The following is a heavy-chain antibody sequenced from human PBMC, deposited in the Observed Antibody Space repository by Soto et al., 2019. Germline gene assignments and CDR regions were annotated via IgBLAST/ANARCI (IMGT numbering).Heavy chain of an antibody. CDR1: GFTFSSYW. V-gene: IGHV3-74*01. Sequence: GGYLRLSCAASGFTFSSYWMHWVRQAPGKGLVWVSRINSDGSSTSYADSVKGRFTISRDNAKNTLYLQMNSLRAEDTAVYYCARDYTEQLPRGYYYYYGMDVWGQGTTVTGSS. J-gene: IGHJ6*02. CDR3: ARDYTEQLPRGYYYYYGMDV. D-gene: IGHD6-6*01. CDR2: INSDGSST.